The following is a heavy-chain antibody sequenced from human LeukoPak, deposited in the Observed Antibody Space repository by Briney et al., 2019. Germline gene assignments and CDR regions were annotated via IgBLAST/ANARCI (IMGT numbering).Heavy chain of an antibody. Sequence: GGSLRLSCAASGFTFSSYAMSWVRQAPGKGLEWVSAISGSGASTYYADSVRGRFTISRDNSKNTLFLQVNSLRAEDTAAYYCARDLWDSSGYYVDYWGQGTLVTVSS. V-gene: IGHV3-23*01. D-gene: IGHD3-22*01. J-gene: IGHJ4*02. CDR1: GFTFSSYA. CDR2: ISGSGAST. CDR3: ARDLWDSSGYYVDY.